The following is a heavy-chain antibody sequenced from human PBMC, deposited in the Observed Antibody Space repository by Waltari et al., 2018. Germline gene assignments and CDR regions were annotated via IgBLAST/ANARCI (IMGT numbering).Heavy chain of an antibody. J-gene: IGHJ4*02. CDR1: GFTFSSYS. Sequence: EVQLVESGGGLVKPGGSLRPSCAVSGFTFSSYSMNWVRQAPGKGLEWVSCISSSSSYIYYADSVKGRFTISRDNAKNSLYLQMNSLRAEDTAVYYCARGNTAARPPSDFDFWGQGTLVTVSS. D-gene: IGHD6-6*01. CDR2: ISSSSSYI. V-gene: IGHV3-21*01. CDR3: ARGNTAARPPSDFDF.